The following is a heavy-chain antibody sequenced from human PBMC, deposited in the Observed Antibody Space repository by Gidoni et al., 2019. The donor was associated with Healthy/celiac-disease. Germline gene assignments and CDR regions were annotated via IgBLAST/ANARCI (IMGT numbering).Heavy chain of an antibody. V-gene: IGHV4-38-2*01. CDR2: IYHSGST. CDR1: GYSLSSGYY. CDR3: ARGADGYGDLLDFNWFDP. D-gene: IGHD4-17*01. Sequence: QVQLQASGPGLVQPSETLSLPCAVSGYSLSSGYYWGWIRQPPGKGLEWIGSIYHSGSTYYNPSLKSRVTISVDTSKNQFSLKRSSVTAADTAVYYCARGADGYGDLLDFNWFDPWGQGTLVTVSS. J-gene: IGHJ5*02.